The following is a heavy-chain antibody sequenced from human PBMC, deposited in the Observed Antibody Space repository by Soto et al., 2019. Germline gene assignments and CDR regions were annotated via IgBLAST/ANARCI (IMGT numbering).Heavy chain of an antibody. D-gene: IGHD3-10*01. CDR1: GGSISSSNW. J-gene: IGHJ5*02. CDR2: IYHSGST. CDR3: ASRVWFGEFTNWFDP. Sequence: SETLSLTCAVSGGSISSSNWWSWVRQPPGKGLEWIGEIYHSGSTNYNPSLKSRVTISVDKSKNQFSLKLSSVTAADTAVYYCASRVWFGEFTNWFDPWGQGTLVTVSS. V-gene: IGHV4-4*02.